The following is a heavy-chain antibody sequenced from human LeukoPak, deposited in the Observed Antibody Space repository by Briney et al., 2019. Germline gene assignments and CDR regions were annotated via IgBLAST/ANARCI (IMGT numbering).Heavy chain of an antibody. CDR3: ARVYGYNLYYFDY. CDR2: IYYSGNT. Sequence: SETLSLTCTVSGASISSYYWSWIRQPPGKGLEWIGYIYYSGNTNYNPSLKSRVTISVDTSKKQFSLKLSSVTAADTAVYYCARVYGYNLYYFDYWGQGTLVTVSS. CDR1: GASISSYY. D-gene: IGHD5-24*01. V-gene: IGHV4-59*01. J-gene: IGHJ4*02.